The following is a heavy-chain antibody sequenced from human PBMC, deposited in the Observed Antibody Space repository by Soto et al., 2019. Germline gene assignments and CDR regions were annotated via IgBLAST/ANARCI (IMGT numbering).Heavy chain of an antibody. Sequence: QVQLVESGGGVVQPGRSLRLSCAASGFSFSSYGMQWVRQAPGKGLEWVAVISYDGSNKYYADSVKDRFTISRDNSKKTLYLQMNSLRADVTAVYYCVAGQYFFDYCGQGTLVTVSS. CDR1: GFSFSSYG. D-gene: IGHD6-19*01. V-gene: IGHV3-30*03. CDR3: VAGQYFFDY. J-gene: IGHJ4*02. CDR2: ISYDGSNK.